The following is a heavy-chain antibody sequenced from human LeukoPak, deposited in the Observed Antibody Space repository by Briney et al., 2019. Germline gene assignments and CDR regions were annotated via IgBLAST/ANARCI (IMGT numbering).Heavy chain of an antibody. CDR1: GFTPSSNY. V-gene: IGHV3-53*01. J-gene: IGHJ4*02. CDR3: ATYYYDSSGSDY. D-gene: IGHD3-22*01. Sequence: PGGSLRLSCAASGFTPSSNYMSWVRQAPGKGLEWVSVIYSGGSTYYPDSVKGRFTISRDNSKNTLYLQMNSLRAEDTAVYYCATYYYDSSGSDYWGQGTLVTVSS. CDR2: IYSGGST.